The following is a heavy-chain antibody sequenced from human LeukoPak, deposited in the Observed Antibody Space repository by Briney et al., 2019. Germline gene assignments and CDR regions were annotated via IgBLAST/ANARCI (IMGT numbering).Heavy chain of an antibody. V-gene: IGHV3-30-3*01. J-gene: IGHJ4*02. D-gene: IGHD6-19*01. CDR2: ISYNGTNE. CDR1: GFTFSIYA. Sequence: PGGSLRLSCAASGFTFSIYAIHWVRQAPGKGLEWVAGISYNGTNEYYPDSLKGRFTISRDNSENTLYLQMNSLRAEDTALYYCARDRGGSGWYYFDYWGQGTLVTVSS. CDR3: ARDRGGSGWYYFDY.